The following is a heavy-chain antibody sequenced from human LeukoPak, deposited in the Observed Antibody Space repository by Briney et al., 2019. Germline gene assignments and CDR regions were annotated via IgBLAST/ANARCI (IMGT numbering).Heavy chain of an antibody. V-gene: IGHV3-21*01. Sequence: PGGSLRLSCAASGFTFSICGMNWVRQAPGKGLEWVSSITSSGDYIYYADSVKGRFTISRDNAKNSLYLQMNSLKAEDTAVYYCARGGAVAATGFDSWGQGTLVTVSS. CDR2: ITSSGDYI. CDR1: GFTFSICG. J-gene: IGHJ4*02. D-gene: IGHD6-19*01. CDR3: ARGGAVAATGFDS.